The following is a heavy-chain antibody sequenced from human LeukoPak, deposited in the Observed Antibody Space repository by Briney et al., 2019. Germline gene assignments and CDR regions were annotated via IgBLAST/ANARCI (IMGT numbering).Heavy chain of an antibody. Sequence: SSETLSLTCTVSGGSISSYYWSWIRQPPGKGLEWIGYIYYSGSTNYNPSLKSRVTISVDTSKNQFSLKLSSVTAADTAVYYCAGGEWELNFDYWGQGTLVTVSS. CDR3: AGGEWELNFDY. J-gene: IGHJ4*02. CDR1: GGSISSYY. V-gene: IGHV4-59*08. D-gene: IGHD1-7*01. CDR2: IYYSGST.